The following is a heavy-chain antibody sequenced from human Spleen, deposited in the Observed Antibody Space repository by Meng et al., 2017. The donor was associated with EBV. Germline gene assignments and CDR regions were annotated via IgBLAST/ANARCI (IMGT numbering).Heavy chain of an antibody. J-gene: IGHJ4*02. CDR2: ISSNGGST. CDR1: GFTFSRFA. V-gene: IGHV3-64*02. CDR3: ARGEEWDLPDY. D-gene: IGHD1-26*01. Sequence: EVQLVESGEGLVQPGGSLRLSCAASGFTFSRFAMHWVRQTPGKGLEYVAAISSNGGSTYYPDFVKGRFTVSRDNSKNTLYLQMGNLGPEDMAVYHCARGEEWDLPDYWGQGTLVTVSS.